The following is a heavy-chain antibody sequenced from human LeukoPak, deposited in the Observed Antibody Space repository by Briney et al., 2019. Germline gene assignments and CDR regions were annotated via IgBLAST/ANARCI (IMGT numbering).Heavy chain of an antibody. J-gene: IGHJ5*02. CDR3: ARDYPEYSSDSRWFDP. CDR2: IIPIFGIA. Sequence: ASVKVSCKASGGTFSSYAISWVRQAPGQGLEWMGRIIPIFGIANYAQKFQGRVTITADKSTSTAYMELSSLRSEDTAVYYCARDYPEYSSDSRWFDPWGQGTPVTVSS. CDR1: GGTFSSYA. D-gene: IGHD6-19*01. V-gene: IGHV1-69*04.